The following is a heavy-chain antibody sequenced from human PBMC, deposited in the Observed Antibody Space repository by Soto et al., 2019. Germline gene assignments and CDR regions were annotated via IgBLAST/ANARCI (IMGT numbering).Heavy chain of an antibody. D-gene: IGHD4-17*01. CDR1: GGSISSGGYS. V-gene: IGHV4-30-2*01. Sequence: QLQLQESGSGLVKPSQTLSLTCAVSGGSISSGGYSWSWMRQPPGKGLEWIGYIYHSGSTYYNPSLKSRVTISVDRSTNQFSLKLSSVPAADTAVYYCARGGYGDYGWFDPWGQGTLVTVSS. J-gene: IGHJ5*02. CDR3: ARGGYGDYGWFDP. CDR2: IYHSGST.